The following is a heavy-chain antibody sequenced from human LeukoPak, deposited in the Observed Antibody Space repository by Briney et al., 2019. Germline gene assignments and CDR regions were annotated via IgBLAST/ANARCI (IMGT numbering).Heavy chain of an antibody. V-gene: IGHV4-59*07. Sequence: PSDTLSLTCTVSGGSMTTHHWNWIRQTPGKGLEWIGYVFDSGRTKENPSLKSRVTLSADTPKNQLSLRLSSVTAADTAVYYCTTIKRGNIFGYFDFWGQGILVTVSS. CDR3: TTIKRGNIFGYFDF. CDR1: GGSMTTHH. CDR2: VFDSGRT. D-gene: IGHD5-18*01. J-gene: IGHJ4*02.